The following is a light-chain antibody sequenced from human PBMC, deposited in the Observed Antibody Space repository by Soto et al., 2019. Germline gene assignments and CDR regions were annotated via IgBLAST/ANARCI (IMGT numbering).Light chain of an antibody. CDR3: SSYTSSSTDI. V-gene: IGLV2-14*01. CDR1: SSDVGGYGY. J-gene: IGLJ1*01. CDR2: EVS. Sequence: QSALTQPASVSGSPGQSITVSCTGTSSDVGGYGYVSWYQQHPGKAPKLMIYEVSNRPSGVSNRFSGSKSGNTASLTISGLQAEDEADYYCSSYTSSSTDIFGTGTKVTVL.